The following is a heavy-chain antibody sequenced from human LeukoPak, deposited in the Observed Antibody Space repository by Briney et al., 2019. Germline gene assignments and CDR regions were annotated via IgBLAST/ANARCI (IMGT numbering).Heavy chain of an antibody. CDR3: ARGSMVRGVRYFDY. J-gene: IGHJ4*02. CDR1: GYTFTGYY. Sequence: GASVKVSCKASGYTFTGYYMHWVRQAPGQGLEWMGWISAYNGNTNYAQKLQGRVTMTTDTSTSTAYMELRSLRSDDTAVYYCARGSMVRGVRYFDYWGQGTLVTVSS. D-gene: IGHD3-10*01. V-gene: IGHV1-18*04. CDR2: ISAYNGNT.